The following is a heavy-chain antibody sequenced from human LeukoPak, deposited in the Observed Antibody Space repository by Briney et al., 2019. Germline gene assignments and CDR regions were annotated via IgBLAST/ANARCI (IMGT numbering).Heavy chain of an antibody. Sequence: PSETLSLTCAVYGGSFSGYHWSWIRQPPGKGLEWIGEINHSGSTNYNPSLKSRVTISVDTSKNQFSLKLSSVTAADTAVYYCARKSRYYYGSGSYLDYWGQGTLVTVSS. CDR1: GGSFSGYH. D-gene: IGHD3-10*01. CDR2: INHSGST. CDR3: ARKSRYYYGSGSYLDY. J-gene: IGHJ4*02. V-gene: IGHV4-34*01.